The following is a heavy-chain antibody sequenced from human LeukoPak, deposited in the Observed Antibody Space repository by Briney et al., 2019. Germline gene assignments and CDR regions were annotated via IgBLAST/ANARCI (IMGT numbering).Heavy chain of an antibody. D-gene: IGHD3-22*01. CDR3: AKDRHYYDSSGEYYFDY. CDR1: GFAFSTYL. J-gene: IGHJ4*02. CDR2: INTDGSIT. Sequence: GGSLRLSCAASGFAFSTYLMHWVRQAPGKGLVWVSRINTDGSITTYADSVKGRFTISRDNAKNTLYLQMNSLRDEDTAVYYCAKDRHYYDSSGEYYFDYWGQGTLVTVSS. V-gene: IGHV3-74*01.